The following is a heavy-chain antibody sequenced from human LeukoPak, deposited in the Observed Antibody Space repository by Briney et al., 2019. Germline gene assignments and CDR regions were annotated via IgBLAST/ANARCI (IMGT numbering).Heavy chain of an antibody. Sequence: ASVKVSCKASGYTFTSYGISWVRQAPGQGLEWMGWIITYNGNTNYAQKLQGRVTMTTDTSTSTAYMELRSLRLDDTAVYYCARARSIAAGFDPWGQGTLVTVSS. CDR3: ARARSIAAGFDP. V-gene: IGHV1-18*01. J-gene: IGHJ5*02. D-gene: IGHD6-6*01. CDR2: IITYNGNT. CDR1: GYTFTSYG.